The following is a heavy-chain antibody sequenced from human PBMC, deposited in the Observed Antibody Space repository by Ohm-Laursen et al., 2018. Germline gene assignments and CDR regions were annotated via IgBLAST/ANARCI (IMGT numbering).Heavy chain of an antibody. Sequence: SLRLSCAASGFNFDDYAMHWVRQPPGKGLEWVSGISWNSGSITYADSVKGRFTISRDNAENSLYLQMNSLRTEDTAFYYCAKVIDSSGYYTFADYWGQGTLVTVSS. D-gene: IGHD3-22*01. J-gene: IGHJ4*02. CDR2: ISWNSGSI. CDR3: AKVIDSSGYYTFADY. V-gene: IGHV3-9*01. CDR1: GFNFDDYA.